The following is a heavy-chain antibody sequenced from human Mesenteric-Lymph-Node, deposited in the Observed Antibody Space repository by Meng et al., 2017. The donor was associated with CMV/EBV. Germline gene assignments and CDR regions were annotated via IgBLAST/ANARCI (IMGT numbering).Heavy chain of an antibody. D-gene: IGHD1-1*01. Sequence: ASVKVSCKSSGYSFADYYIHWVRQAPGQGLEWVGWINPNSGGTIFAQKFQGRVIMTRDTSIATTYMELNGLTSDDTALYFCARVTITTGRRYFQHWGQGTLVTVSS. J-gene: IGHJ1*01. CDR1: GYSFADYY. CDR2: INPNSGGT. CDR3: ARVTITTGRRYFQH. V-gene: IGHV1-2*02.